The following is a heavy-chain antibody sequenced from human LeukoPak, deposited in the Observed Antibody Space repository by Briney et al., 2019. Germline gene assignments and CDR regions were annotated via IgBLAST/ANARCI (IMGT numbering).Heavy chain of an antibody. CDR3: ASSSIWDSGNPRPYYYYGMDV. CDR1: EFTFSSYA. CDR2: ISGSGGST. J-gene: IGHJ6*02. Sequence: GGSLRLSCAASEFTFSSYAMSWVRQAPGKGLEWVSAISGSGGSTYYADSVKGRFTISRDNSKNTLYLQMNSLRAEDTAVYYCASSSIWDSGNPRPYYYYGMDVWGQGTTVTVSS. V-gene: IGHV3-23*01. D-gene: IGHD4-23*01.